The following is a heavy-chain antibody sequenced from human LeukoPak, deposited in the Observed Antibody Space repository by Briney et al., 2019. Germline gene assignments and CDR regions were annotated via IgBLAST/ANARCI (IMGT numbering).Heavy chain of an antibody. CDR3: ARADSSGWYSGFDY. CDR1: GGSISSGGYY. V-gene: IGHV4-31*03. Sequence: PSETLSLTCTVSGGSISSGGYYWSWIRQHPGKGLEWIGYIYYSGSTYYNPSLKSRVTISVDTSKNQFSLKLSSVTAADTAVYYCARADSSGWYSGFDYWGQGALVTVSS. J-gene: IGHJ4*02. CDR2: IYYSGST. D-gene: IGHD6-19*01.